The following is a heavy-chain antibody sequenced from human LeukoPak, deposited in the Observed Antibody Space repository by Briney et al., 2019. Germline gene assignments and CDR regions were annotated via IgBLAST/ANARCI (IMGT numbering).Heavy chain of an antibody. CDR2: NSGSGGST. J-gene: IGHJ3*02. Sequence: GGSLRLSCAASGFTFSSYAMSWVRQAPGKGLEWVSANSGSGGSTYYADSVKGRFTISRDNSKNTLYLQMNSLRAEDRAVYYCAKDRFRILNGYAAFDIWGEGTMATVSS. V-gene: IGHV3-23*01. CDR1: GFTFSSYA. CDR3: AKDRFRILNGYAAFDI. D-gene: IGHD3-9*01.